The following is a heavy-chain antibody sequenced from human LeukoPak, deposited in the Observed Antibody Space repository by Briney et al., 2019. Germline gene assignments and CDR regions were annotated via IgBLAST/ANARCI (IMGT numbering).Heavy chain of an antibody. J-gene: IGHJ6*03. CDR2: IKQDGSEK. V-gene: IGHV3-7*01. CDR3: ARHPRRGDFWSGRSPPYYYYMDV. CDR1: GFTFSSYW. D-gene: IGHD3-3*01. Sequence: GGSLRLSCAASGFTFSSYWMSWVRQAPGKGLEWVANIKQDGSEKYYVDSVKGRFTISRDNAKNSLYLQMNSLRAEDTAVYYCARHPRRGDFWSGRSPPYYYYMDVWGKGTTVTVSS.